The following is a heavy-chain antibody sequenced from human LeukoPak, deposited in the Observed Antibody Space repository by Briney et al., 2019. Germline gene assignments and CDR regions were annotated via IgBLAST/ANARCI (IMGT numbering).Heavy chain of an antibody. CDR3: ATLPVTGIDY. CDR2: IYSGGST. J-gene: IGHJ4*02. V-gene: IGHV3-53*01. CDR1: GFTFSNAW. D-gene: IGHD1-14*01. Sequence: GGSLRLSCAASGFTFSNAWMSWVRQAPGKGLEWVSVIYSGGSTYYADSVKGRFTISRDNSKNTLYLQMNSLRAEDTAVYYCATLPVTGIDYWGQGTLVTVSS.